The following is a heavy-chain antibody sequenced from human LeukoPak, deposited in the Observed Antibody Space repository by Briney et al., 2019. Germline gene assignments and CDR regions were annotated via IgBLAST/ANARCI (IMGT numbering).Heavy chain of an antibody. D-gene: IGHD3-10*01. J-gene: IGHJ3*02. V-gene: IGHV4-59*01. CDR1: GGSISSYY. CDR2: VYYSGST. CDR3: ARSLYYYGSDSFDI. Sequence: SETLSLTCTVSGGSISSYYWNWIRQPPGKGLEWFGYVYYSGSTNYNPSLKSRVNISVDTSKNQFSLKLSSVTAADTAVYYCARSLYYYGSDSFDIWGQGTMVTVSS.